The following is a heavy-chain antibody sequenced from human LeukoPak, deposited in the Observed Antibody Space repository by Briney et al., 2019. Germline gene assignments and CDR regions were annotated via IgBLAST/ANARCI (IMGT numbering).Heavy chain of an antibody. J-gene: IGHJ6*02. V-gene: IGHV3-48*03. CDR3: ARDGAGVTYYYYGMDV. Sequence: GGSLRLSCAASGFTFSSYEMNWVRQAPGKGLEWVSYISSSGSTIYYADSVGGRFTISRDNAKNSLYLQMNSLRAEDTAVYYCARDGAGVTYYYYGMDVWGQGTTVTVSS. D-gene: IGHD3-16*01. CDR2: ISSSGSTI. CDR1: GFTFSSYE.